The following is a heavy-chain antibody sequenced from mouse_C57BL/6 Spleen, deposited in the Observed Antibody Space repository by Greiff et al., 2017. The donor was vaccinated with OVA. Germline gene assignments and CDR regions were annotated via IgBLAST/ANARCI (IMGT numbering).Heavy chain of an antibody. J-gene: IGHJ4*01. CDR3: AKEVITTVVARDYAMDY. Sequence: VQLQQPGAELVKPGASVKLSCKASGYTFTSYWMHWVKQRPGRGLEWIGRIDPNSGGTKYNEKFKSKATLTVDKPSSTAYMQLSSLTSEDSAVYYCAKEVITTVVARDYAMDYWGQGTSVTVSS. CDR2: IDPNSGGT. D-gene: IGHD1-1*01. V-gene: IGHV1-72*01. CDR1: GYTFTSYW.